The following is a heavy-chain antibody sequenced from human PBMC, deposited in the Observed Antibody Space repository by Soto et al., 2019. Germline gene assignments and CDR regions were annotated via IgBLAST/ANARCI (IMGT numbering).Heavy chain of an antibody. CDR3: AKDYVGGSYLGY. CDR2: ISYDGSNK. D-gene: IGHD3-16*01. Sequence: QVQLVESGGGVVQPGRSLRLSCAASGFTFSSYGMHWVRQAPGKGLEWVAVISYDGSNKYYADSVKGRFTISRDNSKNTLYLQMNSLRAEDTAVYYWAKDYVGGSYLGYWGQGTLVTVSS. CDR1: GFTFSSYG. J-gene: IGHJ4*02. V-gene: IGHV3-30*18.